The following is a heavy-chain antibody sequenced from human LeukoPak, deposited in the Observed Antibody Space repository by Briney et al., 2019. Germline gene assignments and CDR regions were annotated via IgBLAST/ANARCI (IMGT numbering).Heavy chain of an antibody. CDR2: ISSSSSYI. Sequence: GGSLRLSCAASGFTFSSYSMNWVRQAPGKGLEWVSSISSSSSYIYYADSVKGRFTISRDNAKNSLYLQMNSLRAEDTAVYYCARTPSGYSSSWYFSDYYYMDVWGKGTTVTVSS. J-gene: IGHJ6*03. D-gene: IGHD6-13*01. CDR1: GFTFSSYS. V-gene: IGHV3-21*01. CDR3: ARTPSGYSSSWYFSDYYYMDV.